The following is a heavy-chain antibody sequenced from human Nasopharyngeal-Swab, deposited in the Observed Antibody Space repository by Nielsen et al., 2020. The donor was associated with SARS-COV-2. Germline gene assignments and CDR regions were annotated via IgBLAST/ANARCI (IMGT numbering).Heavy chain of an antibody. J-gene: IGHJ4*02. D-gene: IGHD4-17*01. V-gene: IGHV3-11*05. CDR1: GFTFSDYY. CDR2: IGTSSSNT. CDR3: ARDAYGKMY. Sequence: GGSLRLSCAASGFTFSDYYMSWIRQAPGKGLEWVSYIGTSSSNTNYADSVKGRFTISRDNTKNSVYLQMNSLRAEDTAVYYCARDAYGKMYWGQGTLVTVSS.